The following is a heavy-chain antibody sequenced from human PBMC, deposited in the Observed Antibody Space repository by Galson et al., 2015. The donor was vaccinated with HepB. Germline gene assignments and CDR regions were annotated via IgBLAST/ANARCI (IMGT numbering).Heavy chain of an antibody. V-gene: IGHV4-31*03. CDR3: ARGVVVVAATPEWFDP. Sequence: TLSLTCTVPGGSISSGGYYWSWIRQHPGKGLEWIGYIYYSGSTYYNPSLKSRVTISVDTSKNQFSLKLSSVTAADTAVYYCARGVVVVAATPEWFDPWGQGTLVTVSS. D-gene: IGHD2-15*01. J-gene: IGHJ5*02. CDR1: GGSISSGGYY. CDR2: IYYSGST.